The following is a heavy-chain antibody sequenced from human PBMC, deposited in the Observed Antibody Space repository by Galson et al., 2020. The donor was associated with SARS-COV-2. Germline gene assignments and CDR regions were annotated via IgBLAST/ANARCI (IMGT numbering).Heavy chain of an antibody. CDR2: ISYDGSNK. Sequence: GESLKISCAASGFTFSSYAMHWVRQAPGKGLEWVAVISYDGSNKYYTDSVKGRFTISRDNSKNTLYLQMNSLRAEDTAVYYCARKLGGYDYYFDYWGQGTLGTVSS. CDR3: ARKLGGYDYYFDY. CDR1: GFTFSSYA. D-gene: IGHD5-12*01. J-gene: IGHJ4*02. V-gene: IGHV3-30*04.